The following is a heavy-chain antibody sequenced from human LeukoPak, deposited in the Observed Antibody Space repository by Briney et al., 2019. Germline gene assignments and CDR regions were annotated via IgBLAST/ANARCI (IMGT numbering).Heavy chain of an antibody. CDR3: ARGIVVVPAALDAFDI. V-gene: IGHV4-61*02. Sequence: SRTLSLTCTVSGGSISSGSYYWSWIRQPAGKGLEWIGRIYTSGSTNYNPSLKSRVTISVDTSKNQFSLKLSSVTAADTAVYYCARGIVVVPAALDAFDIWGQGTMVTVSS. J-gene: IGHJ3*02. CDR2: IYTSGST. CDR1: GGSISSGSYY. D-gene: IGHD2-2*01.